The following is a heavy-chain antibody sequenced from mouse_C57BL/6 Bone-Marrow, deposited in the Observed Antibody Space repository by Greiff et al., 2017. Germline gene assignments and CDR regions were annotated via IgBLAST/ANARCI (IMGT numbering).Heavy chain of an antibody. D-gene: IGHD2-1*01. CDR3: ARGDYGNYVDYAMDY. CDR1: GFTFSDYY. J-gene: IGHJ4*01. V-gene: IGHV5-12*01. Sequence: EVMLVESGGGLVQPGGSLKLSCAASGFTFSDYYMYWVRQTPEKRLEWVAYISNGGGSTYYPDTVKGRVTISRDNAKNTLYLQMSRLKSEDTAMYYCARGDYGNYVDYAMDYWGQGTSVTVSS. CDR2: ISNGGGST.